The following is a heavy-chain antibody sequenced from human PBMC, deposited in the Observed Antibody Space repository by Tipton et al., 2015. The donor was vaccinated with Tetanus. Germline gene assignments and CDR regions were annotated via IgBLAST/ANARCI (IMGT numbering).Heavy chain of an antibody. CDR3: ACTPCDGYSYYFDY. CDR2: IIPIFGTA. V-gene: IGHV1-69*01. J-gene: IGHJ4*02. CDR1: GGTFSSYA. D-gene: IGHD5-24*01. Sequence: QLVQSGAEVKKPGSSVKVSCKASGGTFSSYAISWVRQAPGQGLEWMGGIIPIFGTANYARKFQGRVTITADESTSTAYMELSSLKSEDTAVYYCACTPCDGYSYYFDYWGQGPLLTVSS.